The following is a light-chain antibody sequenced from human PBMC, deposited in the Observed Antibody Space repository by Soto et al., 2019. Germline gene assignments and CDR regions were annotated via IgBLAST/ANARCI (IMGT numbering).Light chain of an antibody. Sequence: EIVLTQSPATLSLSPGERATLSCRASQSVSSSLAWYQQKPGQAPRLLISDASNRATGIPDRFSGSGSGTDFTLNISSVESADLAVYYCQQRSCWPYTFGQGTTLE. CDR1: QSVSSS. J-gene: IGKJ2*01. CDR3: QQRSCWPYT. CDR2: DAS. V-gene: IGKV3-11*01.